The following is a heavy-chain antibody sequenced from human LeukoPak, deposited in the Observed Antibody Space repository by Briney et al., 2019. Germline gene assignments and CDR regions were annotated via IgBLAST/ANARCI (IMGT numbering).Heavy chain of an antibody. J-gene: IGHJ4*02. Sequence: ASVKVSCKASGYTFTSYGISWVRQAPGQGLEWMGWISAYNGNTNYAQKLQGRVTMTTDTSTSTAYMELRSLRSDDTAVYYCARDFNRDYDFWSGYYRGGYFDYWGQGTLVTVSS. CDR3: ARDFNRDYDFWSGYYRGGYFDY. D-gene: IGHD3-3*01. V-gene: IGHV1-18*01. CDR2: ISAYNGNT. CDR1: GYTFTSYG.